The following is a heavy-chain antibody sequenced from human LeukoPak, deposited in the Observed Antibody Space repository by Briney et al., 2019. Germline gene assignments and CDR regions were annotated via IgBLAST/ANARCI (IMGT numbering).Heavy chain of an antibody. CDR3: ARAREEQWLEDAFDI. V-gene: IGHV3-23*01. J-gene: IGHJ3*02. CDR1: GFTFSGFG. D-gene: IGHD3-22*01. Sequence: GGSLRLSCAASGFTFSGFGMSWVRQAPGKGLEWVSAISYSGSGTYYADSVKGRFTISRDNSKNTLYLQMNSLRAEDTAVYYCARAREEQWLEDAFDIWGQGTMVTVSS. CDR2: ISYSGSGT.